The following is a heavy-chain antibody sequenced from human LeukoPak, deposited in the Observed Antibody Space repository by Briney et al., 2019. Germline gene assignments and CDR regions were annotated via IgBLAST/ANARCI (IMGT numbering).Heavy chain of an antibody. J-gene: IGHJ5*02. V-gene: IGHV3-23*01. CDR1: GFTFSSYA. D-gene: IGHD6-25*01. CDR2: ISGSGGST. Sequence: GGSLRLSCAASGFTFSSYAMSWVRQAPGKGLEWASAISGSGGSTYYADSVKGRFTISRDNSKNTLYLQMDSLRAEDTAVYYCAKDPNSGGNNWFDPWGQGTLVTVSS. CDR3: AKDPNSGGNNWFDP.